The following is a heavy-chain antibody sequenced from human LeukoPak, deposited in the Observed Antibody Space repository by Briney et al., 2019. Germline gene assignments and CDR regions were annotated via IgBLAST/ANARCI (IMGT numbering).Heavy chain of an antibody. CDR2: ISGSGGST. D-gene: IGHD1-26*01. V-gene: IGHV3-23*01. J-gene: IGHJ4*02. CDR1: GFTFSSYA. CDR3: AKEVGGATTPFDY. Sequence: PGGSLRLSCAASGFTFSSYAMSWVRQAPGKGLEWVSAISGSGGSTYYADSVKGRFTISRDSSKNTLYLQMNSVRAEDTAVYYCAKEVGGATTPFDYWGQGTLVTVSS.